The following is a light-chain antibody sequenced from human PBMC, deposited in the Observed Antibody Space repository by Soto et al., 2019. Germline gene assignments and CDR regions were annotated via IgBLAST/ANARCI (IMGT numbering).Light chain of an antibody. CDR1: QSVSSSY. Sequence: IVLTQSPGTLSLSPGERATLSCRASQSVSSSYLAWYQQKPGQAPRLLIYGASSRATGIPDRFSGSGSGTDFTLTISRLEPEDFAVYYCQQYGSPPLFTFGPGTKVDIK. V-gene: IGKV3-20*01. CDR2: GAS. CDR3: QQYGSPPLFT. J-gene: IGKJ3*01.